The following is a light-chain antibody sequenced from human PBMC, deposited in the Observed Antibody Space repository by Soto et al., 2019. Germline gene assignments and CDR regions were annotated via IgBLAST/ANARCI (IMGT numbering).Light chain of an antibody. CDR3: QQSYSTPL. CDR2: AAS. Sequence: EIQMTQSPSSLSASVGDRVTITCRASQSISSYLNWYQQKPGKAPKLLIYAASSLQSGVTSRFSGSGSGTDFTLTISSLQPEDFATYYCQQSYSTPLFGGGTKVEIK. V-gene: IGKV1-39*01. J-gene: IGKJ4*01. CDR1: QSISSY.